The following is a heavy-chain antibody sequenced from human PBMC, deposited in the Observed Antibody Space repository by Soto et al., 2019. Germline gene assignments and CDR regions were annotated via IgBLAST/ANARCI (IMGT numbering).Heavy chain of an antibody. CDR2: INPNSGGT. Sequence: ASVKVSCKASGHTFTGYYMHWVRQAPGQGLEWMGWINPNSGGTNYAQKFQGWVTMTRDTSISTAYMELSRLRSDDTAVYYCARVRGSGSYHYYFDYWGQGTLVTVPS. J-gene: IGHJ4*02. CDR3: ARVRGSGSYHYYFDY. V-gene: IGHV1-2*04. CDR1: GHTFTGYY. D-gene: IGHD3-10*01.